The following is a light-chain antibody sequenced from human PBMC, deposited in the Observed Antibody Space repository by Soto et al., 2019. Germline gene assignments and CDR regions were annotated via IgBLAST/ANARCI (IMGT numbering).Light chain of an antibody. V-gene: IGKV1-12*01. Sequence: DIQMTQSPSSFSASVGDRVTITCRASHDVSSWLAWYQQKPGKAPRLLIYGASTFQSGVPSRFSGSGSGTDFTLTISSLQPEDFATYYGRQANSPYSFGQGTKLDIK. CDR3: RQANSPYS. CDR2: GAS. J-gene: IGKJ2*03. CDR1: HDVSSW.